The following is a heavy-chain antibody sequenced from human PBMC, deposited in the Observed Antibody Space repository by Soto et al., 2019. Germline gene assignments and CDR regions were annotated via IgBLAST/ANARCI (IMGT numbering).Heavy chain of an antibody. CDR2: IYHSGST. D-gene: IGHD4-17*01. CDR3: ARDSDYGDYYFDY. V-gene: IGHV4-59*12. Sequence: PSETLSLTCTISGGAISTYYWTWIRQPPGKGLEWIGYIYHSGSTYYNPSLKSRVTISLDMSRNHFSLNLSSVTAADTAVYYCARDSDYGDYYFDYWGQGTLVTVSS. J-gene: IGHJ4*02. CDR1: GGAISTYY.